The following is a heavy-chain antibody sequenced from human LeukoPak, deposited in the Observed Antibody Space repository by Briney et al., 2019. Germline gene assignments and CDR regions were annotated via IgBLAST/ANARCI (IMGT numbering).Heavy chain of an antibody. CDR2: INHSGST. V-gene: IGHV4-34*01. D-gene: IGHD5-24*01. CDR3: ARVLDGYRYQYNWFDP. Sequence: SETLSLTCAVYGGSFSGYYWSWIRQPPGKGLEWIGEINHSGSTNYNPSLKSRVTISVDTSKNQFSLKLSSVTAADTAVYYCARVLDGYRYQYNWFDPWGQGTLVTVSS. CDR1: GGSFSGYY. J-gene: IGHJ5*02.